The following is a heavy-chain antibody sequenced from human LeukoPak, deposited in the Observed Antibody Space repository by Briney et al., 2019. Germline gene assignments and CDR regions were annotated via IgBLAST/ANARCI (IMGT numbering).Heavy chain of an antibody. CDR2: IHTSGST. CDR3: ARDGGSGWFDP. D-gene: IGHD2-15*01. V-gene: IGHV4-4*07. CDR1: GGSISGYY. Sequence: PSETLSLTCTVSGGSISGYYWSWIRQPAGKGLEWIGRIHTSGSTNYNPSLKSRLTVSVDTSKNQFSLRLSSVTAADTAVYYCARDGGSGWFDPWGQGTLVTVSS. J-gene: IGHJ5*02.